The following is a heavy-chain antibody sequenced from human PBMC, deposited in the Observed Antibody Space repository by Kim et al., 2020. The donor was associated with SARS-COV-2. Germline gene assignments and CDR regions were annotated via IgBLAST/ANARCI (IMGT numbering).Heavy chain of an antibody. D-gene: IGHD5-12*01. CDR1: GFTFSNYW. J-gene: IGHJ4*02. CDR3: ARDVRGVGVAND. CDR2: IKRDGNEE. Sequence: GGSLRLSCVTSGFTFSNYWMNWVRQAPGKGLEWVANIKRDGNEEHYVDSVRGRFTISRDNARNSLYLQMNSLSAEDTAVYYCARDVRGVGVANDWGQGTLVIVSS. V-gene: IGHV3-7*03.